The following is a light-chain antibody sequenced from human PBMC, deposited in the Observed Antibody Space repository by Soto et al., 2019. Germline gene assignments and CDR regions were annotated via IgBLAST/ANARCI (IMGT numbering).Light chain of an antibody. J-gene: IGLJ3*02. CDR2: DVS. Sequence: QSALTQPRSVSGSPGQSVTISCTGTSGDVGGYNFVSWYQQHPGKAPTLMIFDVSQRPSGVPDRFSGSKSGNTASLPISGLQADDEAGYYCYSYGGSYTWVFGGGTKLTVL. CDR3: YSYGGSYTWV. V-gene: IGLV2-11*01. CDR1: SGDVGGYNF.